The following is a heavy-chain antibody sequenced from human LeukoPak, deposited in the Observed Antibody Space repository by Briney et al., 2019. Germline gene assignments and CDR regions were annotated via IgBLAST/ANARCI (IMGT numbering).Heavy chain of an antibody. Sequence: SQTLSLTCTVSGGSISSGGYYWSWLRQHPGKGLEWIGYIYYSGSTYYNPSLKSRVTISVDTSKNQFSLKLSSVTAADTAVYYCARETYYDFWSGYYTFDYWGQGTLVTVSS. CDR3: ARETYYDFWSGYYTFDY. D-gene: IGHD3-3*01. CDR2: IYYSGST. CDR1: GGSISSGGYY. V-gene: IGHV4-31*03. J-gene: IGHJ4*02.